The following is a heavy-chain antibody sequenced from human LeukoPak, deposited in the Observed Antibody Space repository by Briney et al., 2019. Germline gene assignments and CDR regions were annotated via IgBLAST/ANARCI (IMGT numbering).Heavy chain of an antibody. Sequence: GGSLRLSCAASGFTFSSYAMSWVRQAPGKGLEWVSAISGSGGSTYYADSVKGRFTISRDNSKNTLYLQMNSLRAEDTAVYYCARVPGYCSSTSCSYYFDYWGQGTLVTVSS. CDR3: ARVPGYCSSTSCSYYFDY. V-gene: IGHV3-23*01. D-gene: IGHD2-2*01. CDR1: GFTFSSYA. J-gene: IGHJ4*02. CDR2: ISGSGGST.